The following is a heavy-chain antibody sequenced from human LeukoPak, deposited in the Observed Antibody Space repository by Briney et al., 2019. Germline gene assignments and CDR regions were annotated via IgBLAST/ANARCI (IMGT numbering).Heavy chain of an antibody. V-gene: IGHV1-46*01. D-gene: IGHD2-21*02. Sequence: ASVKVSCKASGYTFTSYYMHWVRQAPGQGLEWMGIINPSGGSTSYAQKFRGRVTMTRDTSTSTVYMELSSLRSEDTAVYYCARALAYCGGDCRYTNNWFDPWGQGTLVTVSS. CDR3: ARALAYCGGDCRYTNNWFDP. CDR2: INPSGGST. J-gene: IGHJ5*02. CDR1: GYTFTSYY.